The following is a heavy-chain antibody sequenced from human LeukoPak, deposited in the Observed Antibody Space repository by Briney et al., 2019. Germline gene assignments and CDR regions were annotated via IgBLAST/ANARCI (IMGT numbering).Heavy chain of an antibody. CDR3: ARVPRYSSSWYGIYY. CDR2: ISAYNGNT. Sequence: ASVTVSFKASGYTFTSYGIGWVRQAPGQGREWMGWISAYNGNTNYAQKLQGRVTMTTDTSTSTAYMELRSLRSDDTAVYYCARVPRYSSSWYGIYYWGQGTLVTVSS. D-gene: IGHD6-13*01. J-gene: IGHJ4*02. V-gene: IGHV1-18*01. CDR1: GYTFTSYG.